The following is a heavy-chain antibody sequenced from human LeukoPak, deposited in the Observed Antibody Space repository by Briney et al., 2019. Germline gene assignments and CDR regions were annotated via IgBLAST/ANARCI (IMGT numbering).Heavy chain of an antibody. CDR2: INHSGGT. V-gene: IGHV4-34*01. D-gene: IGHD3-3*01. J-gene: IGHJ6*02. CDR1: GGSFSGYY. CDR3: ARLRFLEWSNAYYYYGMDV. Sequence: SETLSLTCAVYGGSFSGYYWSWIRQPPGKGLEWIGEINHSGGTNYNPSLKSRVTISVDTSKNQFSLKLSSVTAADTAVYYCARLRFLEWSNAYYYYGMDVWGQGTTVTVSS.